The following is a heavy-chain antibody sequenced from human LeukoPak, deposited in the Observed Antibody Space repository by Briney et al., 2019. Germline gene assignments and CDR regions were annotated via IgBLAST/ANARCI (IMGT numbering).Heavy chain of an antibody. V-gene: IGHV4-31*03. CDR2: IYYSGST. CDR1: GGSISSGGYY. Sequence: SETLSLTCTVSGGSISSGGYYWSWIRQHPGKGLEWIGYIYYSGSTYYNPSLKSRVTISVDTSKNQFSLKLSSVTAADTAVYYCARAKESCFYTRWFDPWGQGTLVTVSS. J-gene: IGHJ5*02. CDR3: ARAKESCFYTRWFDP. D-gene: IGHD2-2*02.